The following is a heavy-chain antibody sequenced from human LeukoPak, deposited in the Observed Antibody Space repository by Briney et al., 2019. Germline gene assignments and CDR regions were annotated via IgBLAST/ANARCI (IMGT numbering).Heavy chain of an antibody. V-gene: IGHV4-34*01. CDR1: GGSFSGYY. D-gene: IGHD6-13*01. Sequence: SETLSLTCAVYGGSFSGYYWSWIRQPPGKGLEWIGEINHGGSTNYNPSLKSRVSISVDSSKNQFSLKVSSVTAADTAVYYCARGSDTAAGLYWGQGTLVTVSS. CDR3: ARGSDTAAGLY. J-gene: IGHJ4*02. CDR2: INHGGST.